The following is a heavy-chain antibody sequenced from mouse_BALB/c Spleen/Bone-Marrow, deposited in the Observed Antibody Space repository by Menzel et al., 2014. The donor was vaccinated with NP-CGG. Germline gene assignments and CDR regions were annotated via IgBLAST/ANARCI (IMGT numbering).Heavy chain of an antibody. CDR2: IISGGSYT. CDR3: TRQAHEGAWFPY. CDR1: GFTFSSYG. Sequence: EVQLVESGGDLVKPGGPLKLSCAASGFTFSSYGMSWVRQTPDKRLEWVATIISGGSYTYYPDSVKGRFTISRDDAKNTLYLQMSSLKSEDTAMYYCTRQAHEGAWFPYWGQGTLVTVSA. V-gene: IGHV5-6*01. J-gene: IGHJ3*01.